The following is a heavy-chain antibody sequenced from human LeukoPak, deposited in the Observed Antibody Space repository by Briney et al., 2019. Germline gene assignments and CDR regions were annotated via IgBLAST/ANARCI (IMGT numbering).Heavy chain of an antibody. Sequence: SVRVSCKVSGGTFRSYAISWLRQAPGQGLEWMGGIIPMFGAANYAPKFRDRVTITTDDSTSTAYMELSSLRSEDTAMYYCGRGDSSSSVYYYYMGVWGKGTTVTVSS. D-gene: IGHD6-6*01. CDR1: GGTFRSYA. CDR3: GRGDSSSSVYYYYMGV. J-gene: IGHJ6*03. V-gene: IGHV1-69*05. CDR2: IIPMFGAA.